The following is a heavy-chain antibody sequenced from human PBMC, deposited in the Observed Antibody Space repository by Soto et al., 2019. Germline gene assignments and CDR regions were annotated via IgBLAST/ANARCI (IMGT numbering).Heavy chain of an antibody. CDR2: IWFDGSYK. J-gene: IGHJ6*02. CDR1: GFTFSSYG. D-gene: IGHD6-6*01. V-gene: IGHV3-33*01. CDR3: ASGIAARTSGHYYGMDV. Sequence: QVQVVQSGGGVVQPGRSLRLSCAASGFTFSSYGMLWVRQAPGKGLEWVADIWFDGSYKYYGDSVKGRFTISRDNSKNTLYLQMDRLRAEDTAVYYCASGIAARTSGHYYGMDVWGQGTTVAVSS.